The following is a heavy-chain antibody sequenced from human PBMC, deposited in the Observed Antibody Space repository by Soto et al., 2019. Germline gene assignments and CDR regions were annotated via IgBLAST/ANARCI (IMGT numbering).Heavy chain of an antibody. CDR1: GGSFSGYY. CDR3: ARRTGTTWYYYYYMDV. D-gene: IGHD1-7*01. CDR2: INHSGST. J-gene: IGHJ6*03. Sequence: PSETLSLTCAVYGGSFSGYYWSWIRQPPGKGLEWIGEINHSGSTNYNPSLKSRVTISVDTSKNQFSLKLSSVTAADTAVYYCARRTGTTWYYYYYMDVWGKGTTVTVSS. V-gene: IGHV4-34*01.